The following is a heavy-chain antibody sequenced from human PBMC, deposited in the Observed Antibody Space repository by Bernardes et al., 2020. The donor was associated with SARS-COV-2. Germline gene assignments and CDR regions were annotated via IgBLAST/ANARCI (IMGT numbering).Heavy chain of an antibody. CDR3: AREPPGDSSGWSALRPGYYYGMDV. J-gene: IGHJ6*02. D-gene: IGHD6-19*01. V-gene: IGHV3-23*01. CDR1: GFTFSNYA. CDR2: ISGSGDRT. Sequence: GGSLRLSCAASGFTFSNYAMTWVRQAPGKGLEWVLAISGSGDRTYNTDSVKGRFTISRDNSKNTLYLQMNSLRAEATAVYYCAREPPGDSSGWSALRPGYYYGMDVWGQGTTVTVSS.